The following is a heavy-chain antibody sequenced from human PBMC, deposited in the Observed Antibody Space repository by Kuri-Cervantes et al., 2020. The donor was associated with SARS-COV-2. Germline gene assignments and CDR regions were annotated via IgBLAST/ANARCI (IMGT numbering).Heavy chain of an antibody. J-gene: IGHJ6*02. CDR2: ISAYNGNT. V-gene: IGHV1-18*01. D-gene: IGHD5-18*01. Sequence: ASVKVSCKASGYTFTSYGISWVRQAPGQGLEWMGWISAYNGNTNYAQKLQGRVTMTTDTSTSTAYMELSSLRSEDTAVYYCASRSGYSYGPNPSHYYYYGMDVWGQGTTVTVSS. CDR3: ASRSGYSYGPNPSHYYYYGMDV. CDR1: GYTFTSYG.